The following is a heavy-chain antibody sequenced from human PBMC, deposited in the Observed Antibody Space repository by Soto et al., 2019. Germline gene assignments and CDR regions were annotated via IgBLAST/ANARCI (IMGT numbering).Heavy chain of an antibody. V-gene: IGHV4-34*01. CDR1: GESFSGYY. Sequence: QVQLQQWGAGLLKPSETLSLTCAVYGESFSGYYWSWIRQPPGKGLEWIGEINHSGSTNYNPSLKSRVTISVDTSKNQFSLKLSSVTAADTAVYYCARGADSNYCDYWGQGTLVTVSS. J-gene: IGHJ4*02. CDR2: INHSGST. CDR3: ARGADSNYCDY. D-gene: IGHD4-4*01.